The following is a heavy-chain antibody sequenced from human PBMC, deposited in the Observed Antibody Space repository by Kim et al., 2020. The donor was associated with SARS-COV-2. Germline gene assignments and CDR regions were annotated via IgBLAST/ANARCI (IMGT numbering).Heavy chain of an antibody. CDR3: AKDSGYFDL. J-gene: IGHJ2*01. CDR1: GYTFTNYA. D-gene: IGHD1-26*01. CDR2: INAGVGNT. V-gene: IGHV1-3*01. Sequence: ASVKVSCKASGYTFTNYAMHWVRQAPGQRLEWMGWINAGVGNTKYSQKFQGRVTITRDTSANTAYMELSSLRSEDTAVYYCAKDSGYFDLWGRGTLVTVS.